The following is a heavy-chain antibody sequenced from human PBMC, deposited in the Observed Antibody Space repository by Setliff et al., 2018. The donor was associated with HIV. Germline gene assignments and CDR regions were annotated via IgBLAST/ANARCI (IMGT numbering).Heavy chain of an antibody. CDR3: ARDLNVWIGSLWFDP. D-gene: IGHD3-16*01. V-gene: IGHV5-10-1*01. J-gene: IGHJ5*02. CDR2: IDPSDSYT. Sequence: PGESLKISCKGSGYSFTSYWISWVRQMPGKGLEWMGRIDPSDSYTNYSPSFQGHVTISADKSISTAYLQWSSLKASDTAMYYCARDLNVWIGSLWFDPWGQGTLVTVSS. CDR1: GYSFTSYW.